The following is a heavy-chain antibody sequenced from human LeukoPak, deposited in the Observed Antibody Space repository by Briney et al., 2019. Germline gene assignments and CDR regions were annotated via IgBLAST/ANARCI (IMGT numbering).Heavy chain of an antibody. J-gene: IGHJ5*02. D-gene: IGHD3-22*01. CDR1: GGSISSYY. V-gene: IGHV4-59*01. CDR3: ARGSPSSRETYYYDSSGYYNP. Sequence: PSETLSLTCTVSGGSISSYYWSWIRQPPGRGLEWIGYIYYSGSTNYNPSLKSRVTISVDTSKNQFSLKLSSVTAADTAVYYCARGSPSSRETYYYDSSGYYNPWGQGTLVTVSS. CDR2: IYYSGST.